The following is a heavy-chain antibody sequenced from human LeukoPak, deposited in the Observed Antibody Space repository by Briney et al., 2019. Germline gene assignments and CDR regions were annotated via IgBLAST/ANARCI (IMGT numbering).Heavy chain of an antibody. CDR1: GFTFSSYA. J-gene: IGHJ6*02. CDR3: ARVTVTTPYYYYYGMDV. Sequence: GRSLRLSCAASGFTFSSYAMHWVRQAPGKGLEWVAVISYDGSNKYYADPVKGRFTISRDNSKNTLYLQMNSLRAEDTAVYYCARVTVTTPYYYYYGMDVWGQGTTVTVSS. CDR2: ISYDGSNK. V-gene: IGHV3-30-3*01. D-gene: IGHD4-17*01.